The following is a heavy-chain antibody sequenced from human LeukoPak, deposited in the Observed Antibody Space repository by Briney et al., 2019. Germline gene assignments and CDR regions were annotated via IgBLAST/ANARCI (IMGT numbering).Heavy chain of an antibody. CDR2: ISYDGSNK. J-gene: IGHJ4*02. Sequence: KPGRSLRLSCAASGFTFSSYGMHWVRQALGKGLEWVAVISYDGSNKYYADSVKGRFTISRDNSKNTLYLQMNSLRAEDTAVYYCARESGGYGNYWGQGTLVTVSS. V-gene: IGHV3-30*12. CDR3: ARESGGYGNY. D-gene: IGHD5-12*01. CDR1: GFTFSSYG.